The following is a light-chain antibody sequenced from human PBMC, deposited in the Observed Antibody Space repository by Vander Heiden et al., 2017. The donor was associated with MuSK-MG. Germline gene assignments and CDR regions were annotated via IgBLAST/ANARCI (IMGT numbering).Light chain of an antibody. Sequence: DIVMTQSPLSLPVTPGEPASISCRSSQSILHSNGSTYLDWYLQKPGQSPQLLIYLGSNRAAGVPDRFSGSGSGTDFTLKISRVEAEDVGVYYCRQALQTPFTFGHGTKVDIK. CDR2: LGS. CDR1: QSILHSNGSTY. CDR3: RQALQTPFT. J-gene: IGKJ3*01. V-gene: IGKV2-28*01.